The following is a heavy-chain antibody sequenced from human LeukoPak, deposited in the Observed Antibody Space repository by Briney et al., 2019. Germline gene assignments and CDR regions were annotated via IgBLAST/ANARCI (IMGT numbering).Heavy chain of an antibody. Sequence: SETLSLTCTVAARSISSYYWSWIRQPPGNGLEWIGYIHYSGSTNYSPSLKSRVTISVATYKNQFCLKLSSVTAADTAVYYCARASTAIVKYYYGMDVWGQGTTVTVSS. CDR2: IHYSGST. CDR3: ARASTAIVKYYYGMDV. D-gene: IGHD5-18*01. V-gene: IGHV4-59*01. CDR1: ARSISSYY. J-gene: IGHJ6*02.